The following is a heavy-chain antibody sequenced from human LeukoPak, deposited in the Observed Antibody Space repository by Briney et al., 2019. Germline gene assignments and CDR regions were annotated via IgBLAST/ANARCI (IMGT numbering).Heavy chain of an antibody. D-gene: IGHD1-7*01. CDR3: ARGGITGNTSRFDP. V-gene: IGHV4-34*01. J-gene: IGHJ5*02. Sequence: PSETLSLTCAVYGGSFSGYYWSWIRQSPGKGLEWIGEFDHDGRTNYTPSLKSRVTISADTSRNQFFLKVRSVTAADAAVYYCARGGITGNTSRFDPCGEGTQVTVSS. CDR1: GGSFSGYY. CDR2: FDHDGRT.